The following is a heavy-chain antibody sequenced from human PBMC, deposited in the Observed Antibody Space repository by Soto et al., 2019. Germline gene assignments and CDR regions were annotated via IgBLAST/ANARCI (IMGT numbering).Heavy chain of an antibody. D-gene: IGHD3-3*01. CDR2: ISGSGGST. J-gene: IGHJ6*02. Sequence: GGSLRLSCAASGFTFSSYAMSWVRQAPGKGLEWVSAISGSGGSTYYADSVKGRFTISRDNSKNTLYLQMNSLRAEDTAVYYCAKTKRGGEWLWNGGYYSYGMDVWGQGTTVTVSS. CDR1: GFTFSSYA. CDR3: AKTKRGGEWLWNGGYYSYGMDV. V-gene: IGHV3-23*01.